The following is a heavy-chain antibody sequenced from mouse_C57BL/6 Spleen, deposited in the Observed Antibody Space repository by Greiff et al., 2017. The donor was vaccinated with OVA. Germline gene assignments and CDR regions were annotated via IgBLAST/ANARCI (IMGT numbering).Heavy chain of an antibody. CDR1: GYTFTSYW. CDR3: ARSGLRGSNWYFDV. J-gene: IGHJ1*03. V-gene: IGHV1-69*01. D-gene: IGHD3-1*01. CDR2: IDPSDSYT. Sequence: VQLQQPGAELVMPGASVKLSCKASGYTFTSYWMHWVKQRPGQGLEWIGEIDPSDSYTNYNQKFKGKSTLTVDKSSSTAYMQLSSLTSEDSAVDYCARSGLRGSNWYFDVWGTGTTVTVSS.